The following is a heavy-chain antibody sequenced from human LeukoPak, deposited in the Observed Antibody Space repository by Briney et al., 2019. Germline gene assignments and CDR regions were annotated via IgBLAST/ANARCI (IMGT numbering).Heavy chain of an antibody. D-gene: IGHD6-19*01. V-gene: IGHV3-64*01. Sequence: GGSLRLSCAASGFTFSGYAMHWVRQAPGKGLEYVSAISINGGSTYYANSVKGRFTISRDNSKNTLYLQMNSLRHEDTAVYYCARDTYRQWLTQGGYFQHWGQGTLVTVSS. CDR3: ARDTYRQWLTQGGYFQH. J-gene: IGHJ1*01. CDR2: ISINGGST. CDR1: GFTFSGYA.